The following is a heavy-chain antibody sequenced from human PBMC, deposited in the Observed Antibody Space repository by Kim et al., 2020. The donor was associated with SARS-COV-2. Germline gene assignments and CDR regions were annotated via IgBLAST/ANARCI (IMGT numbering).Heavy chain of an antibody. J-gene: IGHJ6*02. CDR1: GFTFDTYA. D-gene: IGHD2-21*01. CDR3: AKMVIMDGYNYFYYYAMDV. V-gene: IGHV3-23*01. Sequence: GGSLRLSCVASGFTFDTYAMSWVCQAPGKGLELVSVISGGAVNKFYADSVRGRFTISRDNSKNTLYLQMNSLRDEDTALYYCAKMVIMDGYNYFYYYAMDVWGQGTTVTVSS. CDR2: ISGGAVNK.